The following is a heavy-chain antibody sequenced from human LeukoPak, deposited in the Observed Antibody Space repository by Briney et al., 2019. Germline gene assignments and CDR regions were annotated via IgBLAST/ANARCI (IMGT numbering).Heavy chain of an antibody. Sequence: GGSLRLSCAASGFTFSSYGMHWVRQAPGKGREWVAVISYDGSNKYYADSVKGRFTISRDNAKNTLYLQMNSLSAEDTSVYYRAKDHYDSSGYYPYYFDYWGQGTLVTVSS. D-gene: IGHD3-22*01. CDR2: ISYDGSNK. CDR1: GFTFSSYG. V-gene: IGHV3-30*18. J-gene: IGHJ4*02. CDR3: AKDHYDSSGYYPYYFDY.